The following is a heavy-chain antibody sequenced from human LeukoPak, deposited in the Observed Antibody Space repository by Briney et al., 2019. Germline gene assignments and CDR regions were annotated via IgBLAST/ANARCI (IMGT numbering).Heavy chain of an antibody. V-gene: IGHV3-7*01. CDR3: AGHGYYAFDF. D-gene: IGHD5-18*01. J-gene: IGHJ3*01. CDR2: INQDGSEK. CDR1: GFTFSSYW. Sequence: GGSLRLSCAASGFTFSSYWMSWVRQAPGKGLEWVANINQDGSEKHYVDSVKGRSTISRDNAKNSLYLQMNSLRAEDTAVYYCAGHGYYAFDFWGQGTMVTVSS.